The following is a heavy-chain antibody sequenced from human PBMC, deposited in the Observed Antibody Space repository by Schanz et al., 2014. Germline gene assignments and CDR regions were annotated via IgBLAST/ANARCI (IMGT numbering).Heavy chain of an antibody. CDR2: IYYSGST. CDR3: ATWSGTRLFHN. J-gene: IGHJ4*02. V-gene: IGHV4-59*08. D-gene: IGHD1-7*01. Sequence: QLQLQESGPGLVKPSETLSLTCTVSGGSMSSYYWTWIRQPPGKGLEWIGYIYYSGSTNYNPSLRGRAPIPVDTPKTQFPRRRASVPAADTAVYYCATWSGTRLFHNWGQGTLVTVSS. CDR1: GGSMSSYY.